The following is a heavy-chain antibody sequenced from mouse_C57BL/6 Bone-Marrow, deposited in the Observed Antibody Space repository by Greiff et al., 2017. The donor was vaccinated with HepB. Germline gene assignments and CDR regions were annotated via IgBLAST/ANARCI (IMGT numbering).Heavy chain of an antibody. CDR2: IDPANGNT. CDR3: DYYGSSYGYYAMDY. J-gene: IGHJ4*01. D-gene: IGHD1-1*01. Sequence: VQLQQSVAELVRPGASVKLSCTASGFSIKNTYMHWVKQRPEQGLEWIGRIDPANGNTKYAPKFQGKATITADTSSNTAYLQLSSLTSEDTAIYYCDYYGSSYGYYAMDYWGQGTSVTVSS. CDR1: GFSIKNTY. V-gene: IGHV14-3*01.